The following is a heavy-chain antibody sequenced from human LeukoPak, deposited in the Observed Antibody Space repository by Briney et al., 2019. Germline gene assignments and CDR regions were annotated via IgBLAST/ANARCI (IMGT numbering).Heavy chain of an antibody. CDR1: GFTFSSHN. D-gene: IGHD5-24*01. V-gene: IGHV3-21*01. Sequence: GGSLRLSCAASGFTFSSHNMNWVRQAPGKGLEWVSSISTSSSYIYYADSVKGRFTISRDNAKNSLYLQMNSLRAEDTAVYYCARGWLQSGFDSWGQGTLVTVSS. J-gene: IGHJ4*02. CDR2: ISTSSSYI. CDR3: ARGWLQSGFDS.